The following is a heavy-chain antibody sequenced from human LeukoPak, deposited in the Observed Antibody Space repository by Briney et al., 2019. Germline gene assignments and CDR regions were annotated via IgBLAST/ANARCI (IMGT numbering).Heavy chain of an antibody. CDR3: AASIGTAAGTLDY. D-gene: IGHD6-13*01. CDR1: GYSFTTYW. J-gene: IGHJ4*02. CDR2: IYPGDSDT. Sequence: GESLKISCMASGYSFTTYWIGWVRQMPGKGLEWIWIIYPGDSDTRYSPSFQGQVTISADKSISTAYLQWSSLKASDTAKYYCAASIGTAAGTLDYWGQGTLVTVAS. V-gene: IGHV5-51*01.